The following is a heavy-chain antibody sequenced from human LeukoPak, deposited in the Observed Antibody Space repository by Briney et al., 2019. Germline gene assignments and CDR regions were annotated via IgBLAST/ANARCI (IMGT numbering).Heavy chain of an antibody. J-gene: IGHJ3*02. CDR1: GGSISSYY. V-gene: IGHV4-59*01. CDR3: ARDVDTAMGGAFDI. CDR2: IYYSGST. Sequence: SETLSLTCTVSGGSISSYYWSWLRQPPGKGLEWIGYIYYSGSTNYNPSLKSRVTISVDTSKNQFSLKLSSVTAADTAVYYCARDVDTAMGGAFDIWGQGTMVTVSS. D-gene: IGHD5-18*01.